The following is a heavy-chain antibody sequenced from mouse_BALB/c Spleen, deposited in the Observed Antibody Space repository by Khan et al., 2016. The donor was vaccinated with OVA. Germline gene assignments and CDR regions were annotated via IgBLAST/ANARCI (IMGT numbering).Heavy chain of an antibody. J-gene: IGHJ2*01. CDR3: ARDYGSSYYYFDY. V-gene: IGHV3-2*02. Sequence: EVQLQESGPGLVKPSQSLSLTCTVTGYSITSDYAWNWIRQFPGNKLEWMGYISYSGSTSYNPSLKSRISITRDTSKNQFFLQLNSVTTEDTVTYYCARDYGSSYYYFDYWGQGTTLTVSS. CDR1: GYSITSDYA. CDR2: ISYSGST. D-gene: IGHD1-1*01.